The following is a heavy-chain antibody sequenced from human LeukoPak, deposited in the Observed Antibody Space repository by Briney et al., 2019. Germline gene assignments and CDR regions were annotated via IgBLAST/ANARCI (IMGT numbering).Heavy chain of an antibody. Sequence: ASVKVSCQASGYTFNNFVISWVRQAPGQGLEWMGWISAYNGNTNYVQKFQGRVTMTTDTSTSETYMELRSLRSDDTAVYYCGRAYFSGDYGSFDYWGQGTLVTVSS. V-gene: IGHV1-18*01. CDR1: GYTFNNFV. CDR2: ISAYNGNT. CDR3: GRAYFSGDYGSFDY. D-gene: IGHD4-17*01. J-gene: IGHJ4*02.